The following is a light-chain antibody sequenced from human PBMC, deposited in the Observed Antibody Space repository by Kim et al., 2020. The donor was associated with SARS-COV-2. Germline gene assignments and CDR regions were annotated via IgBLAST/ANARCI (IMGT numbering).Light chain of an antibody. CDR1: SGTIASKY. Sequence: KAVTISCSRSSGTIASKYVQWYQQRPGSAPTTVIQANNQRPSGVPDRFSGSIDSSSNSASLTISGLRTEDEADYYCQSYDSTNVVFGGGTKLTVL. J-gene: IGLJ3*02. CDR2: ANN. CDR3: QSYDSTNVV. V-gene: IGLV6-57*03.